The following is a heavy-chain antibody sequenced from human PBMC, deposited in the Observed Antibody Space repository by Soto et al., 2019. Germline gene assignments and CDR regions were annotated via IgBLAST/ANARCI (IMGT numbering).Heavy chain of an antibody. J-gene: IGHJ6*02. CDR1: GFDFSDFS. D-gene: IGHD1-26*01. CDR2: ISPRSDYI. CDR3: AREKRHNLLGARFGMDV. V-gene: IGHV3-21*01. Sequence: DVQLVESGGGLVKPGGSLRLSCVVSGFDFSDFSINWVRQAPGKGLEWVSSISPRSDYIYYADSLKGRFTVSRDNAKKSLFLKMNSLRADDTAVYYCAREKRHNLLGARFGMDVWGQGTTVSVSS.